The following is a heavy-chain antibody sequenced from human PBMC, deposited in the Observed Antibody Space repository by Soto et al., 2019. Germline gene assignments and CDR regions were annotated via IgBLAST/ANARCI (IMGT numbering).Heavy chain of an antibody. V-gene: IGHV3-30*03. J-gene: IGHJ4*02. CDR1: GFPFTSYG. CDR2: ISYDGSDK. D-gene: IGHD3-10*01. Sequence: QVQLVESGGGVVQPGRSLRLSCAASGFPFTSYGMHWVREGPDKGLEWVAIISYDGSDKYYADSVKGRFTISRDNSKNTLELENNSPRPEGTGLYYCGGGQYYFDYRGQGTLVIVSS. CDR3: GGGQYYFDY.